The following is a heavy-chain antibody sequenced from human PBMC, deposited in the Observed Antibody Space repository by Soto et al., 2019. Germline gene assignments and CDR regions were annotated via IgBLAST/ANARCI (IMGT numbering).Heavy chain of an antibody. J-gene: IGHJ4*02. CDR1: GFTVSSNY. D-gene: IGHD5-12*01. CDR2: IYSGGST. Sequence: GGSLRLSCAASGFTVSSNYMSWVRQAPGKGLEWVSVIYSGGSTYYADSVKGRFTISRDNSKNTLYLQMNSLRAEDTAVYYCARERVVRGYSGYDFDYWGQGTLVTVSS. V-gene: IGHV3-66*01. CDR3: ARERVVRGYSGYDFDY.